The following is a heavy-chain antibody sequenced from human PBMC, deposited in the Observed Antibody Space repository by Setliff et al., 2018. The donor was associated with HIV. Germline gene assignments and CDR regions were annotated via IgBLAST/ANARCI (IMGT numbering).Heavy chain of an antibody. CDR1: GFTFYNYA. V-gene: IGHV3-23*01. D-gene: IGHD2-2*01. CDR2: ILGGENDPT. J-gene: IGHJ5*02. CDR3: VKGQGFCSMTSCALDWFGP. Sequence: GESLKISCAASGFTFYNYAMYWVRQAPGKGLEWVSGILGGENDPTYYENSVMGRFIISRDNSKNTLYLHMNSLRAEDSAIYYCVKGQGFCSMTSCALDWFGPWGQGTLVTVSS.